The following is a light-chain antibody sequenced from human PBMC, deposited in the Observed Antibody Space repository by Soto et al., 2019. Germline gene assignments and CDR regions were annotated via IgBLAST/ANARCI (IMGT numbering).Light chain of an antibody. CDR1: SSDDGGYNY. CDR3: SSYTSSSTTYV. Sequence: QSVLTQPASVSGSPGQSITISCTGTSSDDGGYNYASWYQQHPGKAPKLMIYDVSNRPSGVSNRFSGSKSGNTASLTISGLQAEDEADYYCSSYTSSSTTYVFGTGTKVTVL. J-gene: IGLJ1*01. V-gene: IGLV2-14*01. CDR2: DVS.